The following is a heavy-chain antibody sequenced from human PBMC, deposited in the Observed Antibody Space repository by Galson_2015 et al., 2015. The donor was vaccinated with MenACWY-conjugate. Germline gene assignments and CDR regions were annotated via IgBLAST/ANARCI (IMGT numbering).Heavy chain of an antibody. V-gene: IGHV3-20*04. D-gene: IGHD2-21*02. Sequence: SLRLSCAASGFSFDDYAMRWVRQAPGKGLEWVSGINWNGDRTSYGDSVKGRFTVSRDNVKRSLDLQMNSLRAEDTALYYCARSRGADLFGFRSNFGSWGQG. CDR1: GFSFDDYA. J-gene: IGHJ4*02. CDR2: INWNGDRT. CDR3: ARSRGADLFGFRSNFGS.